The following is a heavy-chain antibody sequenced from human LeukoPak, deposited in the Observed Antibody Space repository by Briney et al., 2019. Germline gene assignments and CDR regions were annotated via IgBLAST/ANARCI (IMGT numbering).Heavy chain of an antibody. J-gene: IGHJ4*02. CDR1: GGSFSGYY. CDR3: ASRATYYYDSSGYYFDY. V-gene: IGHV4-34*01. CDR2: INHSGST. Sequence: PSETLSLTCAVYGGSFSGYYWSWIRQPPGKGLEWIGEINHSGSTNYNPSLKSRVTISVDTSKNQFSLKLSSVTAADTALYYCASRATYYYDSSGYYFDYWGQGTLVTVSS. D-gene: IGHD3-22*01.